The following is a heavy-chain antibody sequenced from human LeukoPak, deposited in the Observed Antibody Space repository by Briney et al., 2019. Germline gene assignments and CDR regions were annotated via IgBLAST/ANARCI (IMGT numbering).Heavy chain of an antibody. V-gene: IGHV1-2*02. CDR2: INPNSGVT. CDR3: ARGGHSSGWYFLHY. J-gene: IGHJ4*02. CDR1: GYTFTGYY. Sequence: ASVKVSCKASGYTFTGYYMHWVRQAPGQGLEWVGWINPNSGVTNYAQKFQGRVTMTRDTSISTAYMELSRLRSDDTAVYYCARGGHSSGWYFLHYWGQGTLVTVSS. D-gene: IGHD6-19*01.